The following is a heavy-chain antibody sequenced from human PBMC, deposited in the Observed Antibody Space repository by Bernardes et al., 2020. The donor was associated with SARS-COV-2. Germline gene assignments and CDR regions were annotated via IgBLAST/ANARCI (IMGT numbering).Heavy chain of an antibody. CDR2: IYSSGST. CDR1: GFTVSSTY. V-gene: IGHV3-66*01. CDR3: ARDVADPYGGWDY. Sequence: GGSLRLSCVASGFTVSSTYMNWVRQAPGKGLEWVSVIYSSGSTFYADSVKGRFSISRDKSKNTLYLQMNSLRAEDTAVYYCARDVADPYGGWDYWGQGTLVTVSS. D-gene: IGHD4-17*01. J-gene: IGHJ4*02.